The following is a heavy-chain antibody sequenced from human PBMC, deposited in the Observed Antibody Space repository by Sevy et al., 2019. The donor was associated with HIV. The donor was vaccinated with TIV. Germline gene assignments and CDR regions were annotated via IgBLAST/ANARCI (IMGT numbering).Heavy chain of an antibody. CDR1: GFTFSSYR. CDR2: ISSNIDYI. V-gene: IGHV3-21*01. J-gene: IGHJ4*02. Sequence: GGSLRLSCAASGFTFSSYRMTWVRQAPGKGLEWVSCISSNIDYINYADSVKGRFTISRDNAKNLLYLQMDSLRAEDTAVYYCARAVMEMSTWRSDYWGQGTLVTISS. CDR3: ARAVMEMSTWRSDY. D-gene: IGHD3-16*01.